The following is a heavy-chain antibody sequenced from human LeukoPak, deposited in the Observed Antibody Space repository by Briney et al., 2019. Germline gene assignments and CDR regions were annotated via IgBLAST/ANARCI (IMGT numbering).Heavy chain of an antibody. Sequence: TGGSLRLSCAASGFTFSSYGMHWVRQAPGKGLEWVAVISYDGSNKYYADSVKGRFTISRDNSKNTLYLQMNSLRAEDTAVYYCAKGYLEWLLFASNDAFDIWGQGTMVTVSS. CDR2: ISYDGSNK. CDR3: AKGYLEWLLFASNDAFDI. CDR1: GFTFSSYG. V-gene: IGHV3-30*18. J-gene: IGHJ3*02. D-gene: IGHD3-3*01.